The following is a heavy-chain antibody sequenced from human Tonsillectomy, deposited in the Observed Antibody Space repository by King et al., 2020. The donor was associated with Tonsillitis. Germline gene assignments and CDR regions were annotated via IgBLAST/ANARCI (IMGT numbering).Heavy chain of an antibody. D-gene: IGHD4-17*01. CDR2: MYYSGST. CDR1: DDSISIYY. J-gene: IGHJ2*01. Sequence: VQLQESGPGLVKPSETLSLTCSVSDDSISIYYWSWIRQPPGKGLELIGYMYYSGSTNYNPSLKSRVTISVDTSKNHFSLKLSSVTAADTAVYYCAGYGDGWYCDLWGRGTLVTVSS. V-gene: IGHV4-59*01. CDR3: AGYGDGWYCDL.